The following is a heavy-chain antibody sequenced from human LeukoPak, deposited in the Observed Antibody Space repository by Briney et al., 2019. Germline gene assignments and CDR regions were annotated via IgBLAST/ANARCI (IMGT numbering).Heavy chain of an antibody. Sequence: PGGSLRLSCAASGFTFSSYAMSWVRQAPGKGLEWVATIWYDGSKKHYADSVKGRFTISRDNTKNTLYLEMNSLRAEDTAVYYCARAATGTTTGNYFDYWGQGTLVTVSS. D-gene: IGHD1-1*01. CDR1: GFTFSSYA. CDR3: ARAATGTTTGNYFDY. J-gene: IGHJ4*02. CDR2: IWYDGSKK. V-gene: IGHV3-33*08.